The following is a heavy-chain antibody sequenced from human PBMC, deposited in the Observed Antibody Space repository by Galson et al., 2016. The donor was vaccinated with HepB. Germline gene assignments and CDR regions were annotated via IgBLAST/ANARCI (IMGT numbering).Heavy chain of an antibody. J-gene: IGHJ4*02. CDR3: AKDAYTWRWLLSFFPDY. V-gene: IGHV3-30*18. CDR1: GFTFSDYG. CDR2: LSFDGINK. Sequence: SLRFSCAASGFTFSDYGIHWVRQAPGKGLEWVAVLSFDGINKYYADSVKGRFTISRDNSKNTVYLQMNSLRAEDTAVYYCAKDAYTWRWLLSFFPDYWGQGTLVTVSS. D-gene: IGHD5-24*01.